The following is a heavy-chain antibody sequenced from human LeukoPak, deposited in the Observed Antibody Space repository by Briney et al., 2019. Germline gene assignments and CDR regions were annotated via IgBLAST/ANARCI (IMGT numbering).Heavy chain of an antibody. CDR1: GFNFNYFA. Sequence: GGSLRLSCSASGFNFNYFAMSWIRQAPGKRLEWVSTIGDSGSGGSYADSVRGRVTISRDNSKNMVYLQMHSLRVDDSAVYYCSRIKYGGNSGYHFDYWGQGTLVTVSS. J-gene: IGHJ4*02. CDR2: IGDSGSGG. D-gene: IGHD4-23*01. CDR3: SRIKYGGNSGYHFDY. V-gene: IGHV3-23*01.